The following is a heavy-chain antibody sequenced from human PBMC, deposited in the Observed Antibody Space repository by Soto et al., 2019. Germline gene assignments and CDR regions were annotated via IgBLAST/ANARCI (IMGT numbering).Heavy chain of an antibody. CDR2: VHLSGHS. V-gene: IGHV4-4*02. D-gene: IGHD1-1*01. CDR3: AKVRQGCSANNCYFDP. Sequence: QVHLQESGPGLVAPSGTLSLTCTLSGGSGRAPDWWNWVRQSPDKGLERIAVVHLSGHSNYNPSLRSRVSVSIDSSKNQFYLNLNSVTAADTAIYYCAKVRQGCSANNCYFDPWGQGTQVTISS. J-gene: IGHJ5*01. CDR1: GGSGRAPDW.